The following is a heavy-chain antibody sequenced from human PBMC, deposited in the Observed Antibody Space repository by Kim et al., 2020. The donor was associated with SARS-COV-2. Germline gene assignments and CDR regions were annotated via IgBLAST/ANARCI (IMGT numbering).Heavy chain of an antibody. Sequence: PSLKSRVTISVDKSKNQFSLKLSSVTAADTAVYYCARLYYDPTGGGAFDIWGQGTMVTVSS. V-gene: IGHV4-4*02. J-gene: IGHJ3*02. CDR3: ARLYYDPTGGGAFDI. D-gene: IGHD3-22*01.